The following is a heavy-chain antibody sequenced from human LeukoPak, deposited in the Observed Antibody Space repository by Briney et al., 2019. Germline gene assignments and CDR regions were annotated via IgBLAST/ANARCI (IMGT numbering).Heavy chain of an antibody. CDR1: GYTFTSYG. Sequence: ASVKVSCKASGYTFTSYGISWVRQAPGQGLEWMGWISACNGNTNYAQKLQGRVTMTTDTSTSTAYMELRSLRSDDTAVYYCATNTHYYGSGSYYYYYYMDVWGKGTTVTISS. CDR3: ATNTHYYGSGSYYYYYYMDV. CDR2: ISACNGNT. J-gene: IGHJ6*03. D-gene: IGHD3-10*01. V-gene: IGHV1-18*01.